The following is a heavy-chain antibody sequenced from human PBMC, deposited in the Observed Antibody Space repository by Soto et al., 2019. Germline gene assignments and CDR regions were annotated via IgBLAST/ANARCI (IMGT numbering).Heavy chain of an antibody. CDR2: IKSKTDGGTT. J-gene: IGHJ6*03. CDR1: GFTFSNAW. CDR3: TTAEDIVVVPAAIGYYYYMDV. Sequence: GGSLRLSCAASGFTFSNAWMIWVRQAPGKGLEWVGRIKSKTDGGTTDYAAPVKGRFTISRDDSKNTLYLQMNSLKTEDTAVYYCTTAEDIVVVPAAIGYYYYMDVWGKGTTVTVSS. D-gene: IGHD2-2*01. V-gene: IGHV3-15*01.